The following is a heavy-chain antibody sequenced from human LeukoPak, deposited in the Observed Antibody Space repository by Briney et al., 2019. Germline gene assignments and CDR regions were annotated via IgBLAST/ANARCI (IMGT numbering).Heavy chain of an antibody. CDR1: GYIFTSYG. Sequence: ASVKVSCKASGYIFTSYGISWVRQAPGQGLEWMGWISAYNGNTNYAQKLQGRVTMTADTSTSTAYMELRSLRSEDTAVYYCAREGVDIVATYFDYWGQGTLVTVSS. D-gene: IGHD5-12*01. V-gene: IGHV1-18*04. J-gene: IGHJ4*02. CDR3: AREGVDIVATYFDY. CDR2: ISAYNGNT.